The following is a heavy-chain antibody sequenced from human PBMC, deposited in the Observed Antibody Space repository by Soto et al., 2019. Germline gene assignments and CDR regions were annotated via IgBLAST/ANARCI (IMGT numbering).Heavy chain of an antibody. CDR3: VHRISGWPGFRD. D-gene: IGHD6-19*01. Sequence: QITLKESGPTLVKPTQTLTLTCTFSGFSLSTTGMGVGWIRQPPGKALEWLALIYLDDGERYSPSLKSRLTITKDTSKNQVVLTMTDMDPVDSGTYYCVHRISGWPGFRDWGQGPLVTLSS. CDR2: IYLDDGE. CDR1: GFSLSTTGMG. J-gene: IGHJ4*02. V-gene: IGHV2-5*02.